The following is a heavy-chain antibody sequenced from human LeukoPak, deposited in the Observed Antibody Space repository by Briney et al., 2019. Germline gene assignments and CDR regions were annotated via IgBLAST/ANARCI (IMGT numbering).Heavy chain of an antibody. J-gene: IGHJ4*02. CDR1: GGSISSGDYY. CDR2: IYYSGST. V-gene: IGHV4-30-4*01. CDR3: ARERPYYDFWSGSSSPYYFDY. D-gene: IGHD3-3*01. Sequence: PSETLSLTCTVSGGSISSGDYYWSWIRQPPGKGLEWIGYIYYSGSTYYNPSLKSRVTISVDTSKNQFSLKLSSVTAADTAVYYCARERPYYDFWSGSSSPYYFDYWGQGTLVTVSS.